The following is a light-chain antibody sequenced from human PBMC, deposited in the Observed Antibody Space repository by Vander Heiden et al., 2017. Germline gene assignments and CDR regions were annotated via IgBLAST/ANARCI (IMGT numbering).Light chain of an antibody. CDR1: QSLLHSNGYSY. Sequence: DIAMNQSPPSLPVTPGAPASITCRPSQSLLHSNGYSYLDWYLQKPGQAPQLLIYLGSNRASGVPDRFSGSGSGTDFTLKISRVEAEDVGVYYCMQALQTPWTFGQGTKVEIK. CDR2: LGS. V-gene: IGKV2-28*01. CDR3: MQALQTPWT. J-gene: IGKJ1*01.